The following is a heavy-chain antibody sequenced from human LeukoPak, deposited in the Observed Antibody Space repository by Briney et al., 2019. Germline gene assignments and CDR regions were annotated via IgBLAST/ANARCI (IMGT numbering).Heavy chain of an antibody. CDR3: ARGWELHDAFDI. CDR2: INTDGSNP. CDR1: GFSFSSYW. Sequence: GGSLRLSCAASGFSFSSYWMYWVRQAPGKGLVWVLRINTDGSNPTYADSVKGRFTISRDNAKNTLYLQMNSLRAEDTAVYYCARGWELHDAFDIWGQGTMVTVSS. J-gene: IGHJ3*02. D-gene: IGHD1-26*01. V-gene: IGHV3-74*01.